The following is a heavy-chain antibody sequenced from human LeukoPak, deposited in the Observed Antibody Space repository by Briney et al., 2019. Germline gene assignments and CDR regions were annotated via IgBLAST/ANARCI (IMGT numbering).Heavy chain of an antibody. V-gene: IGHV4-59*01. CDR3: ARGPDSSSLYYYYYYMDV. Sequence: SETLSLTCTVSGGSISSYYWSWIRQPPGKVLELIGYIYYSGSTNYNPSLKSRVTISVDTSKNQFSLKLSSVTATDTAVYYCARGPDSSSLYYYYYYMDVWGKGTTVTVSS. CDR1: GGSISSYY. D-gene: IGHD6-6*01. CDR2: IYYSGST. J-gene: IGHJ6*03.